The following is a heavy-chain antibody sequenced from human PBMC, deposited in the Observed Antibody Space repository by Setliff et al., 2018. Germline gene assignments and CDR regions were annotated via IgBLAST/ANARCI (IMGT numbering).Heavy chain of an antibody. V-gene: IGHV4-30-4*08. CDR3: ARSFSRSGKFLLDY. D-gene: IGHD1-26*01. J-gene: IGHJ4*02. CDR2: IYSSGST. CDR1: GYSISSGDYY. Sequence: SETLSLTCTVSGYSISSGDYYWSWIRQPPGKGLEWIGYIYSSGSTNYNPSLKSRVTISMDTSKNQFSLKVPSVTAADTAVYYCARSFSRSGKFLLDYWGQGALVTVSS.